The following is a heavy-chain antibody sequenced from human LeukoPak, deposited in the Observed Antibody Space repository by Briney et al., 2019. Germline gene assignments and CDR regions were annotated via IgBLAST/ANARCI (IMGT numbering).Heavy chain of an antibody. V-gene: IGHV3-74*01. CDR1: GFTFSSYW. Sequence: GGSLRLSCAASGFTFSSYWMHWVRQAPGKGLMWVSRIHTDGSITNYADSVRGRFTISRDNAKNTLYLQMNSLRAEDTAVYYCARDPGWYYMDVWGKGTTVTVSS. J-gene: IGHJ6*03. D-gene: IGHD2-15*01. CDR3: ARDPGWYYMDV. CDR2: IHTDGSIT.